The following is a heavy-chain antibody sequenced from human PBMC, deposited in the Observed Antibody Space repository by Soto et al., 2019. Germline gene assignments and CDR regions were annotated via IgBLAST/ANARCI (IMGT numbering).Heavy chain of an antibody. D-gene: IGHD1-1*01. CDR3: ARGGGGTKVDY. V-gene: IGHV4-31*03. CDR2: TSNSGST. Sequence: QVQLQESGPGLVKPSQTLSLTCTVSGGSITSSGYYWSWIRQHPGEGLEWIGFTSNSGSTSHNPSLKSRVTISVDTSSNQFSLNLKSVTAADTAVYYCARGGGGTKVDYWGQGTLVTVSP. J-gene: IGHJ4*02. CDR1: GGSITSSGYY.